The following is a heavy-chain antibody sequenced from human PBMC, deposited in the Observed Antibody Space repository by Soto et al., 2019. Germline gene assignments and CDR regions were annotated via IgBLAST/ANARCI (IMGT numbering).Heavy chain of an antibody. J-gene: IGHJ5*02. CDR3: VSHGTKNLRDWFDL. V-gene: IGHV4-4*07. CDR1: GASISGFY. D-gene: IGHD1-1*01. Sequence: PSETLSLTCTVSGASISGFYWSWIRKSAGKGREWIGRIYATGTTDYNASLKSRVMMSVDTSKKQISLELRSVTAXDTALCYCVSHGTKNLRDWFDLWVGGISVAVSS. CDR2: IYATGTT.